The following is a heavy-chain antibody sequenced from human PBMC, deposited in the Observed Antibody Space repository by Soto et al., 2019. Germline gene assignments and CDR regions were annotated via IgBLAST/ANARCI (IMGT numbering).Heavy chain of an antibody. J-gene: IGHJ4*02. Sequence: LSLTCTVSGGSISSGGYYWSWIRQHPGKGLEWIGYIYYSGSTYYNPSLKSRVTISVDTSKNQFSLKLSSVTAADTAVYYCARVSGFYQPLLYFDYWGQGTLVTVSS. CDR3: ARVSGFYQPLLYFDY. D-gene: IGHD2-2*01. CDR2: IYYSGST. CDR1: GGSISSGGYY. V-gene: IGHV4-31*03.